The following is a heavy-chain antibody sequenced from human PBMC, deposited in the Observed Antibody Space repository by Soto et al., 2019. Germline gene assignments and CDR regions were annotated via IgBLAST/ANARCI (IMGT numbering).Heavy chain of an antibody. Sequence: SETLSLTCAVYGGSFSGYYWSWIRQPPGKGLEWIGEINHSGSTNYNPSLKSRVTISVDTSKNQFSLKLSSVTAADTAVYYCARDGLGVVAAVDYWGQGTLVTVLL. J-gene: IGHJ4*02. CDR3: ARDGLGVVAAVDY. D-gene: IGHD2-15*01. CDR1: GGSFSGYY. CDR2: INHSGST. V-gene: IGHV4-34*01.